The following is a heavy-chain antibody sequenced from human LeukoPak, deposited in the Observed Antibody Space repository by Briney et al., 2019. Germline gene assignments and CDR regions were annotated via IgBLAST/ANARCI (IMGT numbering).Heavy chain of an antibody. CDR1: GFTFSSYE. D-gene: IGHD4-17*01. V-gene: IGHV3-48*03. J-gene: IGHJ6*02. Sequence: PGGSLRLSCAASGFTFSSYEMNWVRQAPGKGLEWVSYISSSGSTIYYADSVKGRFTISRDNAKNSLYLQMNSLRAEDTAVYYCARDLYPTVTTFYYYYGMDVWGQGTTVTVSS. CDR2: ISSSGSTI. CDR3: ARDLYPTVTTFYYYYGMDV.